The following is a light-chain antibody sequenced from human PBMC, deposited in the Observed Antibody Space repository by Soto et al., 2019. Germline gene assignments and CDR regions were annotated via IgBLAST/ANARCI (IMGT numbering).Light chain of an antibody. Sequence: QSVLTQPRSVSGSPGQSVTISCTGTSSDVGAYHYVSWYQQHPGKAPKLMIYDVSKRPSGVPDRFSGSKSGNTASLTISGLHAEDEADYYCCSYAGSYTLIFGGGTKVTVL. CDR1: SSDVGAYHY. CDR3: CSYAGSYTLI. V-gene: IGLV2-11*01. J-gene: IGLJ2*01. CDR2: DVS.